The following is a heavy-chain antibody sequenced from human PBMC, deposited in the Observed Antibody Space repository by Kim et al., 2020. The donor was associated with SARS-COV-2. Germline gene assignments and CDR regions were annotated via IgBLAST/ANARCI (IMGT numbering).Heavy chain of an antibody. CDR3: ARGVRDFWSGYWGSP. Sequence: PSLRSRGTISVDTSKNQFSLKLSSVTAADTAVYYCARGVRDFWSGYWGSPWGQGTLVTVSS. J-gene: IGHJ5*02. V-gene: IGHV4-34*01. D-gene: IGHD3-3*01.